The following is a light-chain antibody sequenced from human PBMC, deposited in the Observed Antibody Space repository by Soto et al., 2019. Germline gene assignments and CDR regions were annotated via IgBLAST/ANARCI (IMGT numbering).Light chain of an antibody. Sequence: QSALTQPASVSESPGQSITISCTGTSNGIGNDNFVSWYQQHPGKAPKLLIYEASERPSGVSNRFSGSKSGYTASLTISGLQADDEADYYCCAYAGTGTFYVFGPGTKVTVL. CDR3: CAYAGTGTFYV. V-gene: IGLV2-23*01. CDR2: EAS. CDR1: SNGIGNDNF. J-gene: IGLJ1*01.